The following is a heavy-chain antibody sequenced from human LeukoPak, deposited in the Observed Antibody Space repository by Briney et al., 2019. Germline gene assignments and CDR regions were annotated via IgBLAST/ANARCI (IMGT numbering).Heavy chain of an antibody. V-gene: IGHV3-30*02. CDR2: VRYDSSNK. Sequence: PGGSLRLSCAASGSTFSGYGMHWVRQAPGKGLEWVAFVRYDSSNKYYADSVKGRFTVSRDNSKNTLYLQMISLRAEDTAVYYCAISGSYWGWAHWGQGTLVTVSS. D-gene: IGHD1-26*01. CDR1: GSTFSGYG. J-gene: IGHJ4*02. CDR3: AISGSYWGWAH.